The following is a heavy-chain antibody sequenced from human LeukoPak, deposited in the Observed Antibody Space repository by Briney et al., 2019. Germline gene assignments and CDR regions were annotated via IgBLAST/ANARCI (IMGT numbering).Heavy chain of an antibody. D-gene: IGHD1-14*01. V-gene: IGHV3-74*01. J-gene: IGHJ4*02. CDR3: ARDSRYLPDY. Sequence: GGSLRLSCAASGFTFGDYWMHWVRQAPGKGLVWVSRIISDGSSASYADSVKGRFTSSRDNVKNTLYLQINSLRAEDTAVYYCARDSRYLPDYWGQGTLVTVSS. CDR2: IISDGSSA. CDR1: GFTFGDYW.